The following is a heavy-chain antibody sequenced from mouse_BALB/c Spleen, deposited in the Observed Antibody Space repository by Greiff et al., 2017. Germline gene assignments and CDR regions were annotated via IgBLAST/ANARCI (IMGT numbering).Heavy chain of an antibody. V-gene: IGHV1S81*02. D-gene: IGHD1-2*01. CDR3: ARPILRQPDYYAMDY. CDR1: GYTFTSYW. J-gene: IGHJ4*01. Sequence: QVQLQQPGADLVKPGASVKLSCKASGYTFTSYWMPWVKQRPGQGLEWIGEINPSNGRTNYNEKFKSKATLTVDKSSSTAYMQLSSLTSEDSAVYYCARPILRQPDYYAMDYGGKGNSVTGSS. CDR2: INPSNGRT.